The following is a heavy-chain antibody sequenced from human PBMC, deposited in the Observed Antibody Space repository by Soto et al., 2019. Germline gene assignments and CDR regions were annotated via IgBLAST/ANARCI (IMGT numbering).Heavy chain of an antibody. CDR2: IYHSGST. V-gene: IGHV4-30-2*01. D-gene: IGHD3-22*01. J-gene: IGHJ4*02. CDR1: GGSISSGGYS. CDR3: ARGFLEWSLFDSSGYYFDY. Sequence: PSETLSLTCAVSGGSISSGGYSWSWIRKPPGKGLEWIGYIYHSGSTYYNPSLKSRVTISVDRSKNQFSLKLSSVTAADTAVYYCARGFLEWSLFDSSGYYFDYWGQGTLVTVSS.